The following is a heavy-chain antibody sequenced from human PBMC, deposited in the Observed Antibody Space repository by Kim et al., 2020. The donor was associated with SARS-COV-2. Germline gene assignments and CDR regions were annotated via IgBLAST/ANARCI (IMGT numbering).Heavy chain of an antibody. J-gene: IGHJ4*02. CDR1: GFTFSSYS. D-gene: IGHD3-22*01. Sequence: GGSLRLSCAASGFTFSSYSMNWVRQAPGKGLEWVSSISSSSSYIYYADSVKGRFTISRDNAKNSLYLQMNSLRAEDTAVYYCARDPSPYYYDSSGYYYYYFDYWGQGTLVTVSS. V-gene: IGHV3-21*01. CDR3: ARDPSPYYYDSSGYYYYYFDY. CDR2: ISSSSSYI.